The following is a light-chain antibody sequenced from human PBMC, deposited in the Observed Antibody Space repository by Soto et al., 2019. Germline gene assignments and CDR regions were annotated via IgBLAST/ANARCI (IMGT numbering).Light chain of an antibody. J-gene: IGKJ4*01. CDR3: HRYGISP. Sequence: EIVLTQSPGTLSLSPGERATLSCRASQSVSSNYLAWYQQKPGQAPRLLIYGASSRATGIPDRFSGSGSGTEFSPALTSLEPEDFAVYYCHRYGISPFGGWTKVEIK. V-gene: IGKV3-20*01. CDR1: QSVSSNY. CDR2: GAS.